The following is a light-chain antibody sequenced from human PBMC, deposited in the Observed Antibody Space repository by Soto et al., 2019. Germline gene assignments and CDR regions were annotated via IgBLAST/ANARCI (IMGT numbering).Light chain of an antibody. CDR1: QSVSSN. Sequence: EIVMTQSPATLSVSPGERATLSCRASQSVSSNLAWYQQKPGQAPRLLIYGASTRATGIPARFSGSGSGTEFTLTISSLQSEDFAVYYCLQYNNWPPPLTFGGGTKVEI. V-gene: IGKV3-15*01. CDR3: LQYNNWPPPLT. CDR2: GAS. J-gene: IGKJ4*01.